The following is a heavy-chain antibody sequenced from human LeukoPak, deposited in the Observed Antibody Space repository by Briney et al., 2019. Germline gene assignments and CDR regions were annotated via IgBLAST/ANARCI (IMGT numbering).Heavy chain of an antibody. CDR3: ARGSDYYDSSDDAFDI. Sequence: ASVKVSCKASGYTFTSYDINWVRQATGQGLEWMGWMNPNSGNTGYAQKFQGRVTMTRNTSISTDYMELSSLRSEDTAVYYCARGSDYYDSSDDAFDIWGQGTMVTVSS. CDR2: MNPNSGNT. V-gene: IGHV1-8*01. CDR1: GYTFTSYD. D-gene: IGHD3-22*01. J-gene: IGHJ3*02.